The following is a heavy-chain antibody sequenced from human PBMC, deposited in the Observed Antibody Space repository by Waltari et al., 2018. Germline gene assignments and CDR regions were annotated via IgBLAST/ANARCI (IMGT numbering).Heavy chain of an antibody. CDR2: ISGSGGST. V-gene: IGHV3-23*01. CDR3: AKDDDITIFGVPNSPMDV. CDR1: GFTFSSYA. D-gene: IGHD3-3*01. Sequence: EVQLLESGGGLVQPGGSLRLSCAASGFTFSSYAMSWVRQAPGKGLEWVSAISGSGGSTYYADSVKGRFTISRDNSKNTQYLQMNSLRAEDTAVYYCAKDDDITIFGVPNSPMDVWGQGTTVTVSS. J-gene: IGHJ6*02.